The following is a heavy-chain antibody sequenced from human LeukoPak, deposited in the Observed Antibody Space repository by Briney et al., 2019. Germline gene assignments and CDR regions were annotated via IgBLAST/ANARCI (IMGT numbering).Heavy chain of an antibody. CDR2: IYPGDSDT. V-gene: IGHV5-51*01. CDR1: GYSFTTHW. CDR3: VRLPRLGATQNYFDY. J-gene: IGHJ4*02. Sequence: GESLKISCKGSGYSFTTHWIGWVRQMPGKGLEYVGIIYPGDSDTRYSPSFQGHLTISADKSINTAYLQWSSLRASDTAIYYCVRLPRLGATQNYFDYWGQGTLVTVSS. D-gene: IGHD1-26*01.